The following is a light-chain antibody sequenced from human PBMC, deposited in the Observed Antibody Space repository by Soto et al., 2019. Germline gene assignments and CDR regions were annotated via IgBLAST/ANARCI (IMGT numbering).Light chain of an antibody. CDR3: QQYDSDSST. V-gene: IGKV1-5*03. J-gene: IGKJ2*01. Sequence: DIQMTQSPSTLSPSVGDRVTITCRASQSINNWLAWYQQKPGKAPKLLIYEASSLLSGVPSRFSGSGSGTEFTLTISSLQPDDFADYYCQQYDSDSSTFGQGTKLDI. CDR1: QSINNW. CDR2: EAS.